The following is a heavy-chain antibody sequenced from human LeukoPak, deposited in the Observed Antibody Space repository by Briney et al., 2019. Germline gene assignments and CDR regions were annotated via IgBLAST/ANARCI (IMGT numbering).Heavy chain of an antibody. CDR2: IYYSGST. D-gene: IGHD2-2*01. V-gene: IGHV4-59*01. CDR1: GGSISSYY. CDR3: AGSYCSSTNCHRYYYYGMDV. Sequence: SETLSLTCTVSGGSISSYYWSWIRQPPGKGLEWIGYIYYSGSTNYNPSLKSRVTISVDTSKNQFSLRLSSVTAADTAVYYCAGSYCSSTNCHRYYYYGMDVWGQGTTVTVSS. J-gene: IGHJ6*02.